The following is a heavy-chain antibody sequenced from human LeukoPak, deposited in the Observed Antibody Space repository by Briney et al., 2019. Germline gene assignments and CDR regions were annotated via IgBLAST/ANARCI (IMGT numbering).Heavy chain of an antibody. J-gene: IGHJ4*02. CDR2: IYSGGST. CDR1: GFTVSSNY. Sequence: GGSLRLSCSASGFTVSSNYMSWVRQAPGKGLEWVSVIYSGGSTYYADSVKGRFTISRDNSKNTLYLQMNSLRAEDTALYYCATSTVAKYDYWGQGTLVAVSS. CDR3: ATSTVAKYDY. D-gene: IGHD4-11*01. V-gene: IGHV3-53*01.